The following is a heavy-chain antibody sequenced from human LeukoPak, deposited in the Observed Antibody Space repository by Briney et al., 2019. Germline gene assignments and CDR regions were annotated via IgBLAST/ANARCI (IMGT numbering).Heavy chain of an antibody. J-gene: IGHJ6*03. Sequence: ASVKVSCKVSGYTLTELSMHWVRRAPGKGLEWMGGFDPEGGETIYAQKFQGRVTMTEDTSTDTAYMELSSLRSEDTAVYYCATFSVTAARYYYYYMDVWGKGTTVTVSS. D-gene: IGHD1-14*01. CDR2: FDPEGGET. V-gene: IGHV1-24*01. CDR1: GYTLTELS. CDR3: ATFSVTAARYYYYYMDV.